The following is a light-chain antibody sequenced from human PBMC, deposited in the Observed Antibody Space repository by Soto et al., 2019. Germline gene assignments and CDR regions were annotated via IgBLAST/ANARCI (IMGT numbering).Light chain of an antibody. Sequence: QSALTQPPSASGSPGQSVTISCTGTSSDVGGYNYVSWYQQHPGKAPKLMIYEVSKRPSGVPDRFSGSKSGNTASLTVSGLQAEDEADYYCSSYAGTNNHVFGIGTQLTVL. CDR1: SSDVGGYNY. V-gene: IGLV2-8*01. CDR3: SSYAGTNNHV. CDR2: EVS. J-gene: IGLJ1*01.